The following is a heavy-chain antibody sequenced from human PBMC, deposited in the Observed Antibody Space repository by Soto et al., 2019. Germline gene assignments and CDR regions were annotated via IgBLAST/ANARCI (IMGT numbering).Heavy chain of an antibody. Sequence: ASVKVSCKASGYTFTSYYMHWVRQAPGQGLEWMGIINPSGGSTSYAQNFQGRVSMTRDTSISTAYMELQTLRSDDAAVYYCATHRPDMVALYYWGQGTLVTVSS. CDR3: ATHRPDMVALYY. D-gene: IGHD3-10*01. J-gene: IGHJ4*02. V-gene: IGHV1-46*01. CDR2: INPSGGST. CDR1: GYTFTSYY.